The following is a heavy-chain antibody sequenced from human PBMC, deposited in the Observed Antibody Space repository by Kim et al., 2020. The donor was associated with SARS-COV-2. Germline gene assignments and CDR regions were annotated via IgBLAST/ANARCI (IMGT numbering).Heavy chain of an antibody. CDR2: ISAYNGNT. D-gene: IGHD3-10*01. CDR3: ARGGQLLWFGELLDNWFDP. J-gene: IGHJ5*02. V-gene: IGHV1-18*01. Sequence: ASVKVSCKASGYTFTSYGISWVRQAPGQGLEWMGWISAYNGNTNYAQKLQGRVTMTTDTSTSTAYMELRNLRSDDTAVYYCARGGQLLWFGELLDNWFDPWGQGTLVTVSS. CDR1: GYTFTSYG.